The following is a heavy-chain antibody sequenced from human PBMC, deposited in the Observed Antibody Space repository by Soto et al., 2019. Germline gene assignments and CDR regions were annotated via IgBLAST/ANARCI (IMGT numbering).Heavy chain of an antibody. CDR3: AKDLSQGGGFDI. D-gene: IGHD2-15*01. J-gene: IGHJ3*02. CDR1: GFTFDDYA. V-gene: IGHV3-9*01. CDR2: ISWNSGSI. Sequence: EVQLVESGGGLVQPGRSLRLSCAASGFTFDDYAMHWVRQAPGKGLEWVSGISWNSGSIGYADSVKGRFTISRDNAKNSLYLQMNSLRAEDTALYYCAKDLSQGGGFDIWGQGTMVTVSS.